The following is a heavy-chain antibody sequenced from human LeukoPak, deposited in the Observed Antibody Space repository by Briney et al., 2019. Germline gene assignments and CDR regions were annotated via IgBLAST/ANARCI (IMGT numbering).Heavy chain of an antibody. CDR1: GYTLTELS. CDR3: ATSPGYCSSTSRYASGNNWFDP. J-gene: IGHJ5*02. D-gene: IGHD2-2*01. CDR2: FDPEDGET. Sequence: ASVKVSCKVSGYTLTELSMHWVRQAPGKGLEWMGGFDPEDGETIYAQKFQGRVTMTEDTSTDTAYMELSSLRSEDTAVYYCATSPGYCSSTSRYASGNNWFDPWGQGTLVTVSS. V-gene: IGHV1-24*01.